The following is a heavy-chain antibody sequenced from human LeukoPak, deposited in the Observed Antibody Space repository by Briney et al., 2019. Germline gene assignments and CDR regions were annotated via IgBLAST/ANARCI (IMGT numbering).Heavy chain of an antibody. CDR3: ARWGYSYGFPTLDY. J-gene: IGHJ4*02. V-gene: IGHV4-30-4*01. CDR2: IYYSGST. Sequence: SETLSLTCTVSGGSISSGDHYWSWIRQPPGKGLEWIGYIYYSGSTYYNPSLKSRVTISVDTSKNQFSLKLSSVTAADTAVYYCARWGYSYGFPTLDYWGQGTLVTVSS. D-gene: IGHD5-18*01. CDR1: GGSISSGDHY.